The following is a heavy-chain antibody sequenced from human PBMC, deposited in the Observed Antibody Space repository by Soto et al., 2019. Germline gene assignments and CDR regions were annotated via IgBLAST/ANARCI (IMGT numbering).Heavy chain of an antibody. J-gene: IGHJ4*02. CDR3: ASATVVAATFDF. D-gene: IGHD2-15*01. CDR2: ISSGSSNI. CDR1: GFAFRSYN. Sequence: ESGGGLVKPGGSLTLSCAASGFAFRSYNMNWVRQAPGKGLEWVASISSGSSNIYYADSVKGRFTISRDNAKNSLFLQMDSLRAADSAVYYCASATVVAATFDFWGQGTLVTVSS. V-gene: IGHV3-21*01.